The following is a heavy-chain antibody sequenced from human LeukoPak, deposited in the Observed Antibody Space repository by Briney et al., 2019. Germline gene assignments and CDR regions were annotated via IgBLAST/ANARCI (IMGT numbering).Heavy chain of an antibody. CDR1: GFTLSRYW. CDR2: IKQDGRDK. CDR3: ARVDGHAHWFDP. J-gene: IGHJ5*02. Sequence: GGSLRLTCAPSGFTLSRYWMSWVRHAPGRGLEWVANIKQDGRDKYYVDSVKGRFTISRDNAKNSLYLQMNSLRAEDTAVYYCARVDGHAHWFDPWGQGTLVTVSS. V-gene: IGHV3-7*05.